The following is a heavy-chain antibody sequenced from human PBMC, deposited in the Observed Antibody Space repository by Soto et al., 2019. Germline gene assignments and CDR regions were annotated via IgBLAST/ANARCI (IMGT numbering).Heavy chain of an antibody. CDR2: ISWNSGSI. CDR1: GFTFSSYA. CDR3: AKDGRYYYYGMDV. Sequence: PGGSLRLSCAASGFTFSSYAMHWVRQAPGKGLEWVSGISWNSGSIGYADSVKGRFTISRDKAKNSLYLQMNSLRAEDTALYYCAKDGRYYYYGMDVWGQGTTVTVSS. J-gene: IGHJ6*02. V-gene: IGHV3-9*01.